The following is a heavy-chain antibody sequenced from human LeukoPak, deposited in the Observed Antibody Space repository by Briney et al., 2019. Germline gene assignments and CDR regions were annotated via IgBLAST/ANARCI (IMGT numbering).Heavy chain of an antibody. CDR2: ISSSSSTI. J-gene: IGHJ4*02. V-gene: IGHV3-48*02. CDR3: AREWDGDDPFDY. D-gene: IGHD5-12*01. CDR1: GFTLSIYS. Sequence: GGSLRLSCAASGFTLSIYSMNWVRQAPGKGLEWVSYISSSSSTIYYADSVRGRFTISRDNAKNSLYLQMNSLRDEDTAVYYCAREWDGDDPFDYWGQGTLVTVSS.